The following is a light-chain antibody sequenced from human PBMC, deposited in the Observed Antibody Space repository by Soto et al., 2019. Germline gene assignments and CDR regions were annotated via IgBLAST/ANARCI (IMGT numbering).Light chain of an antibody. V-gene: IGKV3-15*01. CDR2: DAS. CDR3: HQYNNWLALT. J-gene: IGKJ4*01. CDR1: QTVSSN. Sequence: EIVMTQSPATLSVSPGERATLSCRASQTVSSNLAWYQQKPGQAPRLLIYDASTRATGIPVRFRGSGSGTEFTLTISSLQSEHSAVYYCHQYNNWLALTFGGGTKVEIK.